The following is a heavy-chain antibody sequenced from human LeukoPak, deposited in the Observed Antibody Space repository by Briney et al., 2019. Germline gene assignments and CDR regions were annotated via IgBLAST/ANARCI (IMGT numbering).Heavy chain of an antibody. D-gene: IGHD5-12*01. V-gene: IGHV3-30*18. Sequence: GGSLRLSCAASGFTFSSYGMHWVRQAPGKGLEWVAVISYDGSNKYYADSVKGRFTISRDNSKNTLYLQMNSLRAEDTAVYYCAKEGPYSGYDFDAFDIWGQGTMVTVSS. CDR3: AKEGPYSGYDFDAFDI. J-gene: IGHJ3*02. CDR2: ISYDGSNK. CDR1: GFTFSSYG.